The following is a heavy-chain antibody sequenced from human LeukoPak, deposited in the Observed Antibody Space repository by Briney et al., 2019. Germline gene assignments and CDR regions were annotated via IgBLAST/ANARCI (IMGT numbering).Heavy chain of an antibody. CDR1: GYSISSGHH. Sequence: PSETLSLTCDVSGYSISSGHHWGWIRQPPGKGLEWIGSIHHSGSTYYNPSLKSRVTISMDTSKNQFSLKLSSVTAADTAVYYCARGETAAASNFWGQGTLVTVSS. J-gene: IGHJ4*02. CDR3: ARGETAAASNF. V-gene: IGHV4-38-2*01. CDR2: IHHSGST. D-gene: IGHD6-13*01.